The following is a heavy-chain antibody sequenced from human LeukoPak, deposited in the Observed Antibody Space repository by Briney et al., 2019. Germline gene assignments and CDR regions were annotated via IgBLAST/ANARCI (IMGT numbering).Heavy chain of an antibody. J-gene: IGHJ4*02. V-gene: IGHV4-39*01. CDR3: ASLGGWLRNMGFRY. CDR1: GGSISSSSYY. Sequence: KTSETLSLTCTVSGGSISSSSYYWGWIRQPPGKGLEWIGSIYYSGSTYYNSSLKSRVTISVDTSKNQFSLKLSSVTAADTAVYYCASLGGWLRNMGFRYWGQGTLVTVSS. D-gene: IGHD6-19*01. CDR2: IYYSGST.